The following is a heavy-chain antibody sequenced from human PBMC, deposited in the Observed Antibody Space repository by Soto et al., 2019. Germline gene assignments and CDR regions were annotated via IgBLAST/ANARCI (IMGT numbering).Heavy chain of an antibody. D-gene: IGHD5-18*01. CDR3: AKEGDLIGYNYGSCFDY. Sequence: PGGSLRLSCAASRFTFTTYAMNWVRQAPGKGLEWVALMSSDGTNEHYADSVRGRFTISRDNSKNTLYLQMNSLRAEDTAVYYCAKEGDLIGYNYGSCFDYWGQGTLVTVSS. V-gene: IGHV3-30-3*02. CDR1: RFTFTTYA. J-gene: IGHJ4*02. CDR2: MSSDGTNE.